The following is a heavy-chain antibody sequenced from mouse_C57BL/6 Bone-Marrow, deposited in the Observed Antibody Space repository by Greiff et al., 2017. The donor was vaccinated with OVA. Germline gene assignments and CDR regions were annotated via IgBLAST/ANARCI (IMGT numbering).Heavy chain of an antibody. J-gene: IGHJ1*03. V-gene: IGHV1-4*01. CDR3: ARGGTTVVATDFDV. CDR1: GYTFTSYT. D-gene: IGHD1-1*01. CDR2: INPSSGYT. Sequence: VQLQQSGAELARPGASVKMSCKASGYTFTSYTMHWVKQRPGQGLEWIGYINPSSGYTKYNQKFKDKATLTADKSSSTAYMQLSSLTSEDSAVYYCARGGTTVVATDFDVWGTGTTVTVSS.